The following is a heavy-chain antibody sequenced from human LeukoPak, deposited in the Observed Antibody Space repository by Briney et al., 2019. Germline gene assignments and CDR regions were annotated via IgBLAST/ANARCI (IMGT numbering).Heavy chain of an antibody. Sequence: GGSLRLSCAASGFTFSDYAMNWVRQPPGKGLEYVSAISSNGGSTYYANSVKGRFTISRDNSKNTLYLQMDSLRAEDMAVYYCARDNLRSRWLQTGDYWGQGTLVTVSS. D-gene: IGHD5-24*01. CDR3: ARDNLRSRWLQTGDY. CDR2: ISSNGGST. V-gene: IGHV3-64*01. CDR1: GFTFSDYA. J-gene: IGHJ4*02.